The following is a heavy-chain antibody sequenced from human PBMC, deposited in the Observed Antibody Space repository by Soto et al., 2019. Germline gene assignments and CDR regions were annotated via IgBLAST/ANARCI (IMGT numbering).Heavy chain of an antibody. CDR1: GGSFSGYY. D-gene: IGHD4-4*01. CDR2: INHSGST. V-gene: IGHV4-34*01. J-gene: IGHJ5*02. Sequence: SETLSLTCAVYGGSFSGYYWSWIRQPPGKGLEWIGEINHSGSTNYNPSLKSRVTISVDTSKNQFSLKLSSVTAADTAVYYCARADYRKKRNWFDPWGQGTLVTAPQ. CDR3: ARADYRKKRNWFDP.